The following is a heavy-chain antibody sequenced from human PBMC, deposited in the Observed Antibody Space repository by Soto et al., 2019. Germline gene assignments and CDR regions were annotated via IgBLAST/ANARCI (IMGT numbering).Heavy chain of an antibody. CDR3: ARYSPPKKSFDSNPGWLDP. J-gene: IGHJ5*02. D-gene: IGHD2-21*01. CDR1: GGSMNSYY. Sequence: SETLSLTCTVSGGSMNSYYWTWVRQPPGKGLEWIGYVHDSGTSKYNASLESRITMSLDKSRNQFSLSLSYVTAADTAVYFCARYSPPKKSFDSNPGWLDPWGQGTLVTVSS. CDR2: VHDSGTS. V-gene: IGHV4-59*01.